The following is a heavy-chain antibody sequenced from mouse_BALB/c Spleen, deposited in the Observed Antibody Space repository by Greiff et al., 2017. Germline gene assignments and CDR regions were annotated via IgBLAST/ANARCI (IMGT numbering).Heavy chain of an antibody. CDR1: GFTFSSYA. CDR2: ISSGGSYT. V-gene: IGHV5-9-4*01. J-gene: IGHJ4*01. D-gene: IGHD2-4*01. Sequence: EVHLVESGGGLVKPGGSLKLSCAASGFTFSSYAMSWVRQSPEKRLEWVAAISSGGSYTYYPDTVTGRFTISRDNAKNTLYLEMSSLRSEDTAMYYCARGYYDFYYAMDYWGQGTSVTVSS. CDR3: ARGYYDFYYAMDY.